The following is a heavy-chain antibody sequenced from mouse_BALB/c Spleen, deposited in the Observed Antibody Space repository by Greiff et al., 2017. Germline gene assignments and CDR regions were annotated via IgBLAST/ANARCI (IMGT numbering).Heavy chain of an antibody. V-gene: IGHV5-17*02. D-gene: IGHD2-14*01. Sequence: EVQLVESGGGLVQPGGSRKLSCAASGFTFSSFGMHWVRQAPEKGLEWVAYISSGSSTIYYADTVKGRFTISRDNPKNTLYLQMTSLRSEDTAMYYCARRYRYDEGVIDYWGQGTTLTVSS. CDR3: ARRYRYDEGVIDY. CDR1: GFTFSSFG. CDR2: ISSGSSTI. J-gene: IGHJ2*01.